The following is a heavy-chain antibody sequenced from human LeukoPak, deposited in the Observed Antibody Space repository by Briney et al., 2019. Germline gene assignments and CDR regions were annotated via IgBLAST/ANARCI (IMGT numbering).Heavy chain of an antibody. D-gene: IGHD2-15*01. V-gene: IGHV3-23*01. Sequence: GGSLRLSCAGSGFTFSSYGMHWVRQAPGKGLEWVSAISGSGGSTYYADSVKGRFTISRDNSKNTLYLQMNSLRAEDTAVYYCAKDALRVAATEKGHPWGQGTLVTVSS. CDR3: AKDALRVAATEKGHP. CDR1: GFTFSSYG. CDR2: ISGSGGST. J-gene: IGHJ5*02.